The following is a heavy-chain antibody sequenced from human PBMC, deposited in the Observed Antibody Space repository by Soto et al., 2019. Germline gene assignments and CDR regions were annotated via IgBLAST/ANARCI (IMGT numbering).Heavy chain of an antibody. CDR1: GFTFSSYA. J-gene: IGHJ5*02. CDR2: ISYDGSNK. CDR3: AREWILTGYPSNNVFDP. D-gene: IGHD3-9*01. Sequence: GGSLRLSCAASGFTFSSYAMHWVRQAPGKGLEWVAVISYDGSNKYYADSVKGRFTISRDNSKNTLYLQMNSLRAEDTAVYYCAREWILTGYPSNNVFDPWGQGTLVTVSS. V-gene: IGHV3-30-3*01.